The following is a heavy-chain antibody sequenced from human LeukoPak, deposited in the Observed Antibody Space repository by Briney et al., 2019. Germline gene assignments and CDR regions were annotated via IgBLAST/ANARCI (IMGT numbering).Heavy chain of an antibody. J-gene: IGHJ4*02. CDR2: INTKSGGT. V-gene: IGHV1-2*02. CDR3: ARDGYCSTTNCYDY. CDR1: GCTFTVYY. Sequence: ASVKVSCKASGCTFTVYYIHWVRQAPGHGLEWLGWINTKSGGTDFAQKFQGRLTMTRDTSISTAYMELSSLKSDDTAVYYCARDGYCSTTNCYDYWGQGTLVSVSS. D-gene: IGHD2-2*01.